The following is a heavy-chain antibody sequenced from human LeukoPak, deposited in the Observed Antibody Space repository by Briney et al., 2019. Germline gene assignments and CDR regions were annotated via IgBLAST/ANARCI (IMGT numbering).Heavy chain of an antibody. CDR3: ARGGYYGSGNDFRFDP. CDR2: IYYSGST. V-gene: IGHV4-39*07. Sequence: SETLSPTCTVSGGSISGSSYYWGWIRQPPGKGLEWIGNIYYSGSTYYNPSLKSRVTISVDTSKNQFSLKLTSVTAADTAVYFCARGGYYGSGNDFRFDPWGQGTLVTVSS. CDR1: GGSISGSSYY. J-gene: IGHJ5*02. D-gene: IGHD3-10*01.